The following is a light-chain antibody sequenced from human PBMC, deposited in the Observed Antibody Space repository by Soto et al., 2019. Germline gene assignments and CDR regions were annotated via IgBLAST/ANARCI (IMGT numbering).Light chain of an antibody. J-gene: IGKJ2*01. CDR3: QQYRSYLYT. CDR2: DSS. V-gene: IGKV1-5*01. Sequence: DIQMTQSPSSLSASVGDRVTITCRASQTIRSWLAWYQQKPGKPPKLLIYDSSSWERGVPSSFRGSGSGTDFTLTINGLKTDDFAAYYCQQYRSYLYTFGQGTKLEIK. CDR1: QTIRSW.